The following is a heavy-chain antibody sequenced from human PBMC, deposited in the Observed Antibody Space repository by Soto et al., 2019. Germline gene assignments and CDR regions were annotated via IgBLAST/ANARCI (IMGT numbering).Heavy chain of an antibody. J-gene: IGHJ6*02. CDR2: ISHDGPDK. V-gene: IGHV3-30*18. D-gene: IGHD5-18*01. CDR3: VKERYAQLWLEDYGMDV. CDR1: GFTFSSYG. Sequence: QVQLVESGGGVVQPGRSLRLSCAASGFTFSSYGIHWVRQAPGKGLEWVALISHDGPDKYYADSVKGRFTISRDNFKNTLYLQMSSLRPEDTAVYYCVKERYAQLWLEDYGMDVWGQGTTVTVSS.